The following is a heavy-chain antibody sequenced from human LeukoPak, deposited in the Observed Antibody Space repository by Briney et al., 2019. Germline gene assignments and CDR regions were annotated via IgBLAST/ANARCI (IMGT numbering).Heavy chain of an antibody. J-gene: IGHJ5*02. D-gene: IGHD4-17*01. CDR2: IKQDGSEK. Sequence: GGSLRLSCAASGFTFDDYGMSWVRQAPGKGLEWVANIKQDGSEKYYVDSVKGRFTISRDNAKNSLYLQMNSLRAEDTAVYYCARVHDYGDYVGWFDPWGQGTLVTVSS. CDR3: ARVHDYGDYVGWFDP. CDR1: GFTFDDYG. V-gene: IGHV3-7*01.